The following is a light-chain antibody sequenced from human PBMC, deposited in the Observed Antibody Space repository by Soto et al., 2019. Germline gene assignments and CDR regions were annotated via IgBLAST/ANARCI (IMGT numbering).Light chain of an antibody. CDR3: QQYNNWPQT. CDR1: QSVSSN. V-gene: IGKV3-15*01. CDR2: GAS. Sequence: EIVMTQSPATLSVSPGERATLSCRASQSVSSNLAWYKQKPAQAPRLLIYGASTRATGIPARFSGSGSGTEFTLTISSLQSEDFTVYYCQQYNNWPQTFGQGTKVEIK. J-gene: IGKJ1*01.